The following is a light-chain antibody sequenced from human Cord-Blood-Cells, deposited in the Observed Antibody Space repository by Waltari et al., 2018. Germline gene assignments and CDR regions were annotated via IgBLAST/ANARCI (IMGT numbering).Light chain of an antibody. CDR3: QQYGSSFT. CDR1: QSVSSSY. V-gene: IGKV3-20*01. J-gene: IGKJ3*01. CDR2: GAS. Sequence: IVLTQSPGTLSLSPGERATLSCRASQSVSSSYLAWYQQKPGQAPRLLIYGASSRATGIPDRFSGSGSGTEFTLTISRLEPEEFAVYYCQQYGSSFTFGPGTKVDIK.